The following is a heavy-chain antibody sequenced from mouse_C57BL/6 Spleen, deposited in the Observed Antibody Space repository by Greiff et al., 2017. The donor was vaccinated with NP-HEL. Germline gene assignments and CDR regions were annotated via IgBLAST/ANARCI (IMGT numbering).Heavy chain of an antibody. CDR1: GFTFSDYG. J-gene: IGHJ4*01. CDR3: ARVASTVVEDYAMDY. D-gene: IGHD1-1*01. Sequence: EVHLVESGGGLVKPGGSLKLSCAASGFTFSDYGMHWVRQAPEKGLEWVAYISSGSSTIYYADTVKGRFTISRDNAKNTLFLQMTRLRSEDTAMYYCARVASTVVEDYAMDYWGQGTSVTVSS. V-gene: IGHV5-17*01. CDR2: ISSGSSTI.